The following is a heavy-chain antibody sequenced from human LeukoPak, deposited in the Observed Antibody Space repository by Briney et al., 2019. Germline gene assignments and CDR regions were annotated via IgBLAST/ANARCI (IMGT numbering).Heavy chain of an antibody. CDR1: GYSSSNYA. J-gene: IGHJ4*02. D-gene: IGHD3-22*01. V-gene: IGHV1-3*04. CDR2: VNTATGNT. Sequence: ASVKVSCKASGYSSSNYAIHWVRQAPGQRPEWMGWVNTATGNTRFSQNFQGRVTITRDTSANTVYMELSSLTSEDTAVYYCAKEVTLIVVARSFFDYWGRGTLVTVSS. CDR3: AKEVTLIVVARSFFDY.